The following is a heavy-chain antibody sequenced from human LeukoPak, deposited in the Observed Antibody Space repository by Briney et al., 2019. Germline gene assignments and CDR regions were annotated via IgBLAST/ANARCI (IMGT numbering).Heavy chain of an antibody. D-gene: IGHD2-21*02. CDR2: INHSGST. J-gene: IGHJ4*02. CDR3: AGSVPRGDYYFEY. CDR1: GGSFSGYY. V-gene: IGHV4-34*01. Sequence: SETLSLTCAVYGGSFSGYYWSWIRQPPGKGLEWTGEINHSGSTNYNPSLKSRVTISVDTSKNQFSLQLSSVTAADTAVYYCAGSVPRGDYYFEYWGQGTLVTVSS.